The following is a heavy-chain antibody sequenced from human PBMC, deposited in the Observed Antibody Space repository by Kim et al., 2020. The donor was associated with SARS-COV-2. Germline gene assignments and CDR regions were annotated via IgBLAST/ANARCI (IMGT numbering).Heavy chain of an antibody. Sequence: STNYNPSLQSHITISVDTSNDQVALTLSSVTAADTAVYYCARGRWELPYWGQGTLVTVSS. D-gene: IGHD1-26*01. J-gene: IGHJ4*02. V-gene: IGHV4-59*09. CDR3: ARGRWELPY. CDR2: ST.